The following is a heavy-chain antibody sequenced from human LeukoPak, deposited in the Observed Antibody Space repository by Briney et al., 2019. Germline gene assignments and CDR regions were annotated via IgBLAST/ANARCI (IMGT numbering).Heavy chain of an antibody. V-gene: IGHV1-18*04. D-gene: IGHD3-10*01. CDR1: GYTFISYG. J-gene: IGHJ4*02. CDR3: ARDRYYGSGSYWRYFDY. CDR2: ISAYNGNT. Sequence: ASVKVSCKASGYTFISYGISWVRQAPGQGLEWMGWISAYNGNTNYAQKFQGRVTMTTDTSTSIAYMEVRSLRSDDTAVYYCARDRYYGSGSYWRYFDYWGQGTLVTVSS.